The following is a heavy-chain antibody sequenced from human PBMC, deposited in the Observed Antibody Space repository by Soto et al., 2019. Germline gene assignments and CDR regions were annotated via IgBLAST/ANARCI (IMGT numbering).Heavy chain of an antibody. Sequence: QVQLQESGPGLVKPSQTLSLTCTVSGGSISSGDYYWSWIRQPPGKGLEWIGYIYHSGTTYYNPSLKSRVNISVDTSKNQFSLKLSSVTAADTAVYYCARATIFHRVDYWGQGTLVTVSS. CDR1: GGSISSGDYY. CDR3: ARATIFHRVDY. J-gene: IGHJ4*02. V-gene: IGHV4-30-4*08. CDR2: IYHSGTT. D-gene: IGHD3-9*01.